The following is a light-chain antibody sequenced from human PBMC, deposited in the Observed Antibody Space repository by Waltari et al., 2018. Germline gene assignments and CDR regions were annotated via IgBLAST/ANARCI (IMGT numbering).Light chain of an antibody. V-gene: IGKV3-20*01. CDR1: QSVSRT. CDR3: QHYVRLPVT. CDR2: GAS. J-gene: IGKJ1*01. Sequence: EIVLPQSPGPLSLSPGERATLSCRASQSVSRTLAWYQQNPGQAPRLLIYGASTRATVIPDRFSGSGSGTDFSLTISRLEPEDFAVYYCQHYVRLPVTFGQGTKVEIK.